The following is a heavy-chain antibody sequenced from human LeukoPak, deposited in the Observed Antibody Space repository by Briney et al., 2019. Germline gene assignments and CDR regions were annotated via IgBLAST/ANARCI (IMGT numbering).Heavy chain of an antibody. CDR2: IYYTGST. D-gene: IGHD3-10*01. V-gene: IGHV4-39*01. CDR3: ARQTMVRGVLLRMNWFDP. J-gene: IGHJ5*02. Sequence: SETLSLTCTVSGGSISSSTYYWGWIRQPPGKGLEWIGSIYYTGSTYYNPSLKSRVTISVDTSKNQFSLKLSSVTAADTAVFYCARQTMVRGVLLRMNWFDPWGQGTLVTVSS. CDR1: GGSISSSTYY.